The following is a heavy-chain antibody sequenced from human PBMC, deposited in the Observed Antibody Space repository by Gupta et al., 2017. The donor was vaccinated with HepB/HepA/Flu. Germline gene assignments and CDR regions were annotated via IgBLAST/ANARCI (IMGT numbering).Heavy chain of an antibody. CDR3: ARYYDFWSGYPTAGSDAFDI. CDR1: GFTFSSYS. V-gene: IGHV3-21*01. D-gene: IGHD3-3*01. CDR2: ISSSSSYI. Sequence: EVQLVESGGGLVKPGGSLRLSCAASGFTFSSYSMNWVRQAPGKGLEWVSSISSSSSYIYYADSVKGRFTISRDNAKNSLYLQMNSLRAEDTAVYYCARYYDFWSGYPTAGSDAFDIWGQGTMVTVSS. J-gene: IGHJ3*02.